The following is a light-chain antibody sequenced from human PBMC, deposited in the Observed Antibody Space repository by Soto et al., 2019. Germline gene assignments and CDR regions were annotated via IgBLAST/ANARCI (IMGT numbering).Light chain of an antibody. CDR2: DDN. J-gene: IGLJ1*01. V-gene: IGLV1-51*01. Sequence: ELTQPPSVSAAPGQKVTISCSGSSSNIGGNSVSWYQQLPGTAPKLLIYDDNKRPSGIPDRFSGSKSGTSATLGITGFQTGDEADYYCGSWDSSLSAYVFGTGTKVTVL. CDR1: SSNIGGNS. CDR3: GSWDSSLSAYV.